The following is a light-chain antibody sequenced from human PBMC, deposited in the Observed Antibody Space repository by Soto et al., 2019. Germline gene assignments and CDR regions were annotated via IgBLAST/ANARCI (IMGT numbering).Light chain of an antibody. CDR1: QSVSSSY. V-gene: IGKV3-20*01. Sequence: EIVLTQSPGTLSLSPGERATLSCRASQSVSSSYLAWYQQKPGQAPRLLIYGASSRATGIPDRFSGSGSGTDFTLNISRLEPEDFAVYYCQQYGSSPLWTFGQGTKLEIK. CDR3: QQYGSSPLWT. CDR2: GAS. J-gene: IGKJ2*02.